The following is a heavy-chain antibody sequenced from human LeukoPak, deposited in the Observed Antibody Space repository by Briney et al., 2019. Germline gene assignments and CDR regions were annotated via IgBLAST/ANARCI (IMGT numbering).Heavy chain of an antibody. V-gene: IGHV1-24*01. J-gene: IGHJ4*02. CDR1: GYTLTELS. Sequence: GASVKVSCKVSGYTLTELSMHWVRQAPGKGLEWMGGFDPEDGETIYAQKFQGRVTMTEDTSTDTAYMELSSLRSEDTAVYYCATEAVAGTGATYYFDYWGQGTLVTVSS. D-gene: IGHD6-19*01. CDR3: ATEAVAGTGATYYFDY. CDR2: FDPEDGET.